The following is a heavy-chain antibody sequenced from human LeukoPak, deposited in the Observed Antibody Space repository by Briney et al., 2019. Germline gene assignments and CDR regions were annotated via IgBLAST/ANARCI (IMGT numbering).Heavy chain of an antibody. J-gene: IGHJ4*02. V-gene: IGHV4-59*01. Sequence: SETLSLTCTVSGGFISSYYWSWIRQPPGKGLEWIGYIYYSGSTNYNPSLKSRVTISVDTSKNQFSLKLSSVTAADTAVYYCARVIRSYYYDSSGYYGDPYFDYWGQGTLVTVSS. CDR2: IYYSGST. CDR3: ARVIRSYYYDSSGYYGDPYFDY. D-gene: IGHD3-22*01. CDR1: GGFISSYY.